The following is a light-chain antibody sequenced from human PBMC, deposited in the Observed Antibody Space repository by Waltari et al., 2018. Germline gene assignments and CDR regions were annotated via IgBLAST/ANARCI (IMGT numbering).Light chain of an antibody. V-gene: IGKV1-39*01. Sequence: DIQMTQSPSSLSASVGERVTITCRTSQSISSYLNWYQQKPGKAPKLLIYAASSLQSRVPSRFSGSGSGTDFTLTISSLQPEDFATYYCQQSYSTPQTFGQGTKVEIK. J-gene: IGKJ1*01. CDR2: AAS. CDR1: QSISSY. CDR3: QQSYSTPQT.